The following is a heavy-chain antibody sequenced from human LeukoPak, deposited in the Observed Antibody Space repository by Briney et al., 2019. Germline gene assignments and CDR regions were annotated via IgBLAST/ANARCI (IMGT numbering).Heavy chain of an antibody. J-gene: IGHJ6*03. D-gene: IGHD3-9*01. CDR1: GFTVSSNY. CDR3: AKDGGEYYDILTGYYPRLYYMDV. CDR2: ISGSGGST. Sequence: GSLRLSCAASGFTVSSNYMSWVRQAPGKGLEWVSAISGSGGSTYYADSVKGRFTISRDNSKNTLYLQMNSLRAEDTAVYYCAKDGGEYYDILTGYYPRLYYMDVWGKGTTVTISS. V-gene: IGHV3-23*01.